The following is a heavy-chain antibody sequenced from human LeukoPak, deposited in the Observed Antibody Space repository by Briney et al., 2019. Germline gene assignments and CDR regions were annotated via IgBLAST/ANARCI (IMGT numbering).Heavy chain of an antibody. D-gene: IGHD3-22*01. V-gene: IGHV3-23*01. CDR2: ISGSGGST. CDR1: GFTFSSYA. J-gene: IGHJ5*02. Sequence: PGGSLRLSCAASGFTFSSYAMSWVRQAPGKGLEWVSAISGSGGSTYYADSVKGRFTISRDNSKNTLYLQMNSLRAEDTAIYYCARNYDSSLIRWFDLWGQGTLVTVSS. CDR3: ARNYDSSLIRWFDL.